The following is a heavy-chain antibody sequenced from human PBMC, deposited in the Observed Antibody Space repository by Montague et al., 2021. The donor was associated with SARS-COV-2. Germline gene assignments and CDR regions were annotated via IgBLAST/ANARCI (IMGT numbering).Heavy chain of an antibody. CDR3: AHTPMQWLTPLSFDY. V-gene: IGHV2-5*02. CDR1: GFSLSTSGVR. CDR2: XYWDDDK. D-gene: IGHD6-19*01. Sequence: PALVKPTQTLTLTCTFSGFSLSTSGVRVGWIRQPPGKALEWLALXYWDDDKRYSPSLKSRLTITKDTSKNQVVLTMTNMDPVDTATYYCAHTPMQWLTPLSFDYWGQGTLVTVSS. J-gene: IGHJ4*02.